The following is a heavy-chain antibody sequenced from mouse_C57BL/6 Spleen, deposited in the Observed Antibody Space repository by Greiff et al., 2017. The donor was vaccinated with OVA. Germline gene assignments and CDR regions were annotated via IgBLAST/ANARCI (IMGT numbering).Heavy chain of an antibody. J-gene: IGHJ2*01. CDR3: TSSNYVFFYFDY. CDR1: GYTFTDYE. Sequence: QVQLKESGAELVRPGASVTLSCKASGYTFTDYEMHWVKQTPVHGLEWIGAIDPETGGTAYNQKFKGKAILTADKSSSTAYMELRSLTSEDSAVYYCTSSNYVFFYFDYWGQGTTLTVSS. CDR2: IDPETGGT. D-gene: IGHD2-5*01. V-gene: IGHV1-15*01.